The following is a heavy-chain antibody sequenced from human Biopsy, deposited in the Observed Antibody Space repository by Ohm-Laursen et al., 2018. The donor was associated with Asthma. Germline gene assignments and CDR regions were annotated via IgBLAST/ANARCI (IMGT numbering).Heavy chain of an antibody. Sequence: SLRLSCAAPGFTFDDYGMHWVRQAPGKGLEWVSGISWNSGSIGYADSVKGRFTISRDNSKNTLYLQMNSLRAEDTAVYYCARSIYDFWSGYYGMDVWGQGTTVTVSS. CDR3: ARSIYDFWSGYYGMDV. D-gene: IGHD3-3*01. J-gene: IGHJ6*02. CDR1: GFTFDDYG. V-gene: IGHV3-9*01. CDR2: ISWNSGSI.